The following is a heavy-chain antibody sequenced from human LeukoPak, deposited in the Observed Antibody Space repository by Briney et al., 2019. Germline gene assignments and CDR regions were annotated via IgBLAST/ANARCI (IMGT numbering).Heavy chain of an antibody. V-gene: IGHV4-39*07. CDR1: GGSISSSSYY. J-gene: IGHJ4*02. D-gene: IGHD3-22*01. Sequence: PSETLSLTCTVSGGSISSSSYYWGWIRQPPGKGLEWIGSIYHSGSTYYNPSLKSRVTISIDTSKNQFSLKLSSVTAADTAVYYCARDTPSRGGGYYQYWGQGTLVTVSS. CDR2: IYHSGST. CDR3: ARDTPSRGGGYYQY.